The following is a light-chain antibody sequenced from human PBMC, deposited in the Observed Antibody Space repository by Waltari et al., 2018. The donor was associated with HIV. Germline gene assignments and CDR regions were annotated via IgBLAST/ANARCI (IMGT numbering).Light chain of an antibody. CDR1: QRVSTSY. Sequence: EIVLTQSPGTLSFSPGARATLSCRASQRVSTSYLAWYQQKPGQAPRLLIYGASTMATGIPDRFSGSGSGTDFTLTISRLELEDFAMYYCQQYGSSPRTFGQGTKVEIK. CDR3: QQYGSSPRT. J-gene: IGKJ1*01. V-gene: IGKV3-20*01. CDR2: GAS.